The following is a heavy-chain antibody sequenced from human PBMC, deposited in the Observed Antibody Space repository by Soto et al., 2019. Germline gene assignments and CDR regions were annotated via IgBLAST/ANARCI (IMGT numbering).Heavy chain of an antibody. D-gene: IGHD3-22*01. CDR2: ISYDGSNK. CDR3: AQDLRYYDSNPLYY. CDR1: GFTFSSYG. Sequence: QVQLVESGGGVVQPGRSLRLSCAASGFTFSSYGMHWVRQAPGKGLEWVADISYDGSNKYYADSVKGRFTISRDNSTNTLYLQMNSLRAEDTAVYYCAQDLRYYDSNPLYYWGQGTLVTVSS. V-gene: IGHV3-30*18. J-gene: IGHJ4*02.